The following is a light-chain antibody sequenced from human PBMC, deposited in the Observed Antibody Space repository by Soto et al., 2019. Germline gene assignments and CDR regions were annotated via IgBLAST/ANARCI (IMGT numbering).Light chain of an antibody. CDR3: QQRTNGPPA. CDR1: QSFXNY. CDR2: TAS. Sequence: IVLTQSPARLSLSPGERATLSCRASQSFXNYFAWFQQKPGQAPRVLXDTASNRATGSPARFSGSGSATDFTLTISSLEPEDFAIYYCQQRTNGPPAFGQGTRLEIK. V-gene: IGKV3-11*01. J-gene: IGKJ5*01.